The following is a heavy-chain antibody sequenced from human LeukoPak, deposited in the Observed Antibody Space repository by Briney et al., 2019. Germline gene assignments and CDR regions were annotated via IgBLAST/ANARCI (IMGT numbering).Heavy chain of an antibody. D-gene: IGHD6-13*01. CDR1: GGSISSYY. CDR2: IYYSGST. V-gene: IGHV4-59*01. J-gene: IGHJ6*02. Sequence: PSETLSLTCTVSGGSISSYYWSWIRRPPGKGLEWIGYIYYSGSTNYNPSLKSRVTISVDTSKNQFSLKLSSVTAADTAVYYCARDRVVAAAATYYYHGMDVWGQGTTVTVSS. CDR3: ARDRVVAAAATYYYHGMDV.